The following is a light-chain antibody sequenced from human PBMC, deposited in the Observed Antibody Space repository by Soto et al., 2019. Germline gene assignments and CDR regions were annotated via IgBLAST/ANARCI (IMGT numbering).Light chain of an antibody. CDR3: QQYHNLPPPWT. Sequence: MTQSPATLSLSPGERATLSCRGSQSVSGYLAWYQQKPGQAPNLLIYDASTLETGVPSRFSGGGSGTHFTFTISNLQPEDIATYYCQQYHNLPPPWTCGQGTKVDIK. J-gene: IGKJ1*01. CDR2: DAS. CDR1: QSVSGY. V-gene: IGKV1-33*01.